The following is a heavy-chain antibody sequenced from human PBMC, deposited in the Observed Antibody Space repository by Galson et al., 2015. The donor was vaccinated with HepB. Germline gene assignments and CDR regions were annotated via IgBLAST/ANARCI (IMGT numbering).Heavy chain of an antibody. CDR3: ARDRGVYGAKGGYAMDV. J-gene: IGHJ6*02. CDR2: IYSGDRT. V-gene: IGHV3-53*01. D-gene: IGHD4-17*01. Sequence: APRKGLEWVSVIYSGDRTYYADSVKGRFTIYKDTSNNTLHLQMNSLRAEDTAVYYCARDRGVYGAKGGYAMDVWGRGTTVTVSS.